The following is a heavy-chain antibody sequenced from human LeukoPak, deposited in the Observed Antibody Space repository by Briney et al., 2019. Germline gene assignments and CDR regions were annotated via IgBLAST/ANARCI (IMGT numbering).Heavy chain of an antibody. Sequence: PGGSLRLSCAASGFTFSSYAMSWVRQAPGKGLEWVSYISSSSSTIYYADSVKGRFTISRDNAKNSLYLQMNSLRDEDTAVYYCARGVVSYYDYVWGSYRSLPPIDYWGQGTLVTVSS. V-gene: IGHV3-48*02. CDR2: ISSSSSTI. D-gene: IGHD3-16*02. CDR3: ARGVVSYYDYVWGSYRSLPPIDY. J-gene: IGHJ4*02. CDR1: GFTFSSYA.